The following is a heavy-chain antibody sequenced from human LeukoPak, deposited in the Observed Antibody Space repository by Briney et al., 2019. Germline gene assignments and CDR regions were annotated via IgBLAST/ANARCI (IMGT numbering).Heavy chain of an antibody. D-gene: IGHD3-3*01. CDR2: ISGSGGST. CDR3: AKARRIITIFGVAPYYFDY. V-gene: IGHV3-23*01. Sequence: PGGSLRLSCAASGFTFSSYAMSWVRQAPGKGLEWVSAISGSGGSTYYADSVKGRFTISRDNSKNTLYLQMNSLRAEDTAVYYCAKARRIITIFGVAPYYFDYWGQGILVTVSS. CDR1: GFTFSSYA. J-gene: IGHJ4*02.